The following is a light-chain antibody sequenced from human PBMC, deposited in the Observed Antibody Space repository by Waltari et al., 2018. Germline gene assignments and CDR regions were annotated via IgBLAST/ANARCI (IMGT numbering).Light chain of an antibody. CDR2: AAS. Sequence: CMASQSVGRSLALYQQKPGQAPSRLIYAASTRATGIPDRFSGSGSGTDFSLTSSRLEPEDFAVYYCQHYVRLPATFGQGTKVEIK. CDR3: QHYVRLPAT. CDR1: QSVGRS. V-gene: IGKV3-20*01. J-gene: IGKJ1*01.